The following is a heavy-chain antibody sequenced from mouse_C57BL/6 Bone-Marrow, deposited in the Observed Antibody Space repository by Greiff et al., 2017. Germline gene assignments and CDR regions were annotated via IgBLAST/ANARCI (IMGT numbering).Heavy chain of an antibody. CDR2: ICPGSGST. Sequence: VQLQQSGAELVKPGASVKMSCKASGYTFTSYWITWVKQRPGQGLEWIGDICPGSGSTNYNEKFKSKATLTVDTSSSTAYMQLSSLTSEDSAVYYCARAYGSSYVAWFAYWGQGTLVTVSA. CDR1: GYTFTSYW. J-gene: IGHJ3*01. CDR3: ARAYGSSYVAWFAY. D-gene: IGHD1-1*01. V-gene: IGHV1-55*01.